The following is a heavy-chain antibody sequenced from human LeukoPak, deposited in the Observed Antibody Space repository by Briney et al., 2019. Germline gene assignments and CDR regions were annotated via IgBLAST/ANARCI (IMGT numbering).Heavy chain of an antibody. CDR2: IYYSGST. J-gene: IGHJ6*03. CDR3: TRGSIAYYYMDV. Sequence: PSETLSLTCTVSGGSISIYYWSWIRQPPGKGLEWIGNIYYSGSTNYNPSLKSRVTISVDTSKNQFSLKLSSMTAADTAVYYCTRGSIAYYYMDVWGKGTTVTISS. D-gene: IGHD3-22*01. CDR1: GGSISIYY. V-gene: IGHV4-59*01.